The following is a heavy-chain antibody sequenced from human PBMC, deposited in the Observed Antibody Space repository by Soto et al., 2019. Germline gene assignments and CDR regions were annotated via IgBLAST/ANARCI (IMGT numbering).Heavy chain of an antibody. CDR2: INHSGST. CDR3: ARGRSRLLWFGESRYYFDY. Sequence: SETLSLTCAVYGGSFSGYYWSWIRQPPGKGLEWIGEINHSGSTNYNPSLKSRVTISVDTSKNQFSLKLSSVTAADTAVYYCARGRSRLLWFGESRYYFDYWGQGTLVTVSS. CDR1: GGSFSGYY. J-gene: IGHJ4*02. D-gene: IGHD3-10*01. V-gene: IGHV4-34*01.